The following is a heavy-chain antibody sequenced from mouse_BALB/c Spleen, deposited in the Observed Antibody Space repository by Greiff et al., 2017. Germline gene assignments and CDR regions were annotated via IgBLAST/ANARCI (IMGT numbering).Heavy chain of an antibody. J-gene: IGHJ4*01. CDR1: GYTFTSYW. D-gene: IGHD1-1*01. CDR3: ARTITTVVGAMDY. V-gene: IGHV1S81*02. CDR2: INPSNGRT. Sequence: VQLQQSGAELVKPGASVKLSCKASGYTFTSYWMHWVKQRPGQGLEWIGEINPSNGRTNYNEKFKSKATLTVDKSSSTAYMQLSSLTSEDSAVYYCARTITTVVGAMDYWGQGTSVTVSS.